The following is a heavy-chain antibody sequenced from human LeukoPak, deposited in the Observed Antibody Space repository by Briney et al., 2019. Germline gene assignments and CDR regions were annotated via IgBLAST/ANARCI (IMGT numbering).Heavy chain of an antibody. V-gene: IGHV1-24*01. D-gene: IGHD3-10*01. CDR1: GYTLTELS. CDR2: FDPEDGET. Sequence: ASVKVSCKVSGYTLTELSMHWVRQAPGKGLEWVGGFDPEDGETIYAQKFQGRVTMTEDTSTDTAYMELSSLRSEDTAVYYCATDRGSGRNSLWFDPWGQGTLVTVSS. CDR3: ATDRGSGRNSLWFDP. J-gene: IGHJ5*02.